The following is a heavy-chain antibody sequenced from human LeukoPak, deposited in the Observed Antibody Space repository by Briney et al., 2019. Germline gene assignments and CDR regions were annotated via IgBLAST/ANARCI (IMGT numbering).Heavy chain of an antibody. CDR1: GYNFTNYY. Sequence: ASVKVSCKASGYNFTNYYIHWVRQAPGQGLEWMGIINPTSGSTAYTQKFQGRVTMTRDTSTSTVYMELSSLRSDDTAVYYCARLGYYYDSLGNYDYWGQGTLVIVSS. D-gene: IGHD3-22*01. CDR3: ARLGYYYDSLGNYDY. CDR2: INPTSGST. V-gene: IGHV1-46*01. J-gene: IGHJ4*02.